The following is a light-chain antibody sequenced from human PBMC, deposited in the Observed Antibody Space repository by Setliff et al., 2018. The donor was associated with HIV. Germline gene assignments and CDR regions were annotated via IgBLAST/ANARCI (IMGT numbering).Light chain of an antibody. CDR1: TSDVGGYNY. Sequence: QSVLAQPASVSGSPGQSITISCTGTTSDVGGYNYVSWYQQHPGKAPKLIIYEVRNRPSGVSNRFSGSKSGNTASLTISGLQAGDEADYHCSSYAITNTLPFGTGTKGTVL. CDR3: SSYAITNTLP. V-gene: IGLV2-14*01. J-gene: IGLJ1*01. CDR2: EVR.